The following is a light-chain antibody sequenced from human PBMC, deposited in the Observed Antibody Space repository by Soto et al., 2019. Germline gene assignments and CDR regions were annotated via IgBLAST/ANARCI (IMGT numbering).Light chain of an antibody. CDR3: QQTYTAPRYT. J-gene: IGKJ2*01. Sequence: DIQMTQSPFSLSASVGDRVTITCRASQSITNYLNWYQVKPGKAPNLLIYAASILQSGVPSRFTGSGSGTDFSLTISSLQPEDFATYYCQQTYTAPRYTFGQGTKLEIK. CDR1: QSITNY. CDR2: AAS. V-gene: IGKV1-39*01.